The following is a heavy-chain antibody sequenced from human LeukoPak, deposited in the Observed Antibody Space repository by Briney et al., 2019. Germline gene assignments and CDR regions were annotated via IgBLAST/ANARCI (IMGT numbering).Heavy chain of an antibody. Sequence: SETLSLTCTVSGGSISSYYWSWIRQPPGKGLEWIGYIYYSGSTNYNPSLKSRVTISVDTSKNQFSLKLSSVTAADTAVYYCSGYSYYYYYYMDVWGKGTTVTVS. CDR1: GGSISSYY. CDR3: SGYSYYYYYYMDV. J-gene: IGHJ6*03. D-gene: IGHD3-22*01. CDR2: IYYSGST. V-gene: IGHV4-59*01.